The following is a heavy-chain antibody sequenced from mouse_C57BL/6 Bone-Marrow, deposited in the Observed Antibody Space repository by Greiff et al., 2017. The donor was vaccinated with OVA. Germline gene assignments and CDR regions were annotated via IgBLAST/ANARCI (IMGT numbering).Heavy chain of an antibody. CDR3: TTRSTPLAGYAMDY. D-gene: IGHD1-1*01. V-gene: IGHV14-4*01. J-gene: IGHJ4*01. Sequence: EVKLQESGAELVRPGASVKLSCTASGFNIKDDYMHWVKQRPEQGLEWIGWIDPENGDTEYASKFQGKATITADTSSNTAYLQLSSLTSEDTAVYYCTTRSTPLAGYAMDYWGQGTSVTVSS. CDR2: IDPENGDT. CDR1: GFNIKDDY.